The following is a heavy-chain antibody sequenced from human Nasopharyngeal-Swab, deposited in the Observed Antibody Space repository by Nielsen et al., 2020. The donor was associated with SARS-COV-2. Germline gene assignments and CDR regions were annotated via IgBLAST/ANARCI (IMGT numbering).Heavy chain of an antibody. CDR2: INSDGTTT. CDR3: ARRLVWFGEAHYYYYGMDV. D-gene: IGHD3-10*01. V-gene: IGHV3-74*01. Sequence: ETLSLTCAASGFSFRSYWMHWVRQAPGKGLVWVSCINSDGTTTRYADSVKGRFTVSRDNAKNTLYLEMNSLRADDTAVYYCARRLVWFGEAHYYYYGMDVWGQGTTVTVSS. CDR1: GFSFRSYW. J-gene: IGHJ6*02.